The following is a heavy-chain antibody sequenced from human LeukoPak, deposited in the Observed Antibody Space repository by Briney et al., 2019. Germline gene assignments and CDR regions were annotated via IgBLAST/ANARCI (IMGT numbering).Heavy chain of an antibody. J-gene: IGHJ4*02. CDR1: GGSINNYY. Sequence: PSETLSLTCTVSGGSINNYYWSWIRQPAGKGLEWIGLIYSSGSTSYNPSLKSRFTMSIDTSKNQFSLKLTSVTAADTAVYYCARTPIYYFDNSGYYNWGQGTLVTVSS. D-gene: IGHD3-22*01. CDR3: ARTPIYYFDNSGYYN. CDR2: IYSSGST. V-gene: IGHV4-4*07.